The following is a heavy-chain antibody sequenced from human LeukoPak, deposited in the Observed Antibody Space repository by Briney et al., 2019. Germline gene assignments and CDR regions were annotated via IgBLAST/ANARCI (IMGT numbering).Heavy chain of an antibody. Sequence: PSETLSLTCTVSGGSISSYYWSWIRQPPGKGLEWIGYIYYSGSTNYNPSLKSRVTISVDTSKNQFSLKLSSVTAADTAVYYCARGSDIGSGWLDYWGQGTLVTVSS. CDR2: IYYSGST. D-gene: IGHD6-19*01. CDR1: GGSISSYY. CDR3: ARGSDIGSGWLDY. V-gene: IGHV4-59*01. J-gene: IGHJ4*02.